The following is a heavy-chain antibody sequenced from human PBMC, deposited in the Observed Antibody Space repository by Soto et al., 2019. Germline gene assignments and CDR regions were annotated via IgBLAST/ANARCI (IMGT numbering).Heavy chain of an antibody. CDR2: ISAYNGNT. D-gene: IGHD1-26*01. V-gene: IGHV1-18*01. J-gene: IGHJ6*02. CDR3: ARDRWVGATWSYYYYGMDV. CDR1: GYTFTSYG. Sequence: QVQLVQSGAEVKKPGASVKVSCKASGYTFTSYGISWVRQAPGQGLEWMGWISAYNGNTNYAQKPPGRVTMTTDTSTSTAYMELTSLRSDDTAVYYCARDRWVGATWSYYYYGMDVWGQGTTVTVSS.